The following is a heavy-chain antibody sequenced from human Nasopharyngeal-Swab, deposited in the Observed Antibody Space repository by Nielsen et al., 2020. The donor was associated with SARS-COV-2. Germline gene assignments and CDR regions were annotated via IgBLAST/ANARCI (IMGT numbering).Heavy chain of an antibody. J-gene: IGHJ6*02. CDR1: GFTFSSYG. D-gene: IGHD4-17*01. Sequence: GESLKISCAASGFTFSSYGMHWVRQAPGKGLEWAAVIWYDGSNKYYADSVKGRFTISRDNSKNTLYLQMNSLRAEDTAVYYCARTTSYYYGMDVWGQGTTVTVSS. CDR3: ARTTSYYYGMDV. CDR2: IWYDGSNK. V-gene: IGHV3-33*01.